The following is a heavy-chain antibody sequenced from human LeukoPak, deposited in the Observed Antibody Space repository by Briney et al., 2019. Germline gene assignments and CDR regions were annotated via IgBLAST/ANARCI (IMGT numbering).Heavy chain of an antibody. CDR3: SSGNSHAFDI. D-gene: IGHD4-23*01. Sequence: GGSLRLSCAACGFTYSSYWMHWVRQAPGKGLVWVSRINSDGSSTSYADSVKGRFTISRDNAKNTLYLQMNNLRAEDTAVYYCSSGNSHAFDIWGQGTMVTVSS. CDR1: GFTYSSYW. J-gene: IGHJ3*02. V-gene: IGHV3-74*01. CDR2: INSDGSST.